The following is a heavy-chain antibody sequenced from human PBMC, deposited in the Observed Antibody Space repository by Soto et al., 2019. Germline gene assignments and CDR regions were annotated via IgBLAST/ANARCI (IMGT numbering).Heavy chain of an antibody. J-gene: IGHJ4*02. D-gene: IGHD6-13*01. Sequence: GGSLRLSCAASGFTFSSYSMNWVRQAPGKGLEWVSYISSSSSTIYYADSVKGRFTISRDNAKNSLYLQMNSLRAEDTAVYYCARGEQQLGQTFDYWGQGTLVTVSS. CDR3: ARGEQQLGQTFDY. V-gene: IGHV3-48*01. CDR2: ISSSSSTI. CDR1: GFTFSSYS.